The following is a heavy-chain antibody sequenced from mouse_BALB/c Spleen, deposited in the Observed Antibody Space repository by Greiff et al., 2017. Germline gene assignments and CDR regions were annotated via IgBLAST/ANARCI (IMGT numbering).Heavy chain of an antibody. CDR1: GYTFTSYY. CDR3: TRGGRYGYAMDY. V-gene: IGHV1S81*02. J-gene: IGHJ4*01. CDR2: INPSNGGT. Sequence: QVQLQQSGAELVKPGASVKLSCKASGYTFTSYYMYWVKQRPGQGLEWIGEINPSNGGTNFNEKFKSKATLTVDKSSSTAYMQLSSLTSEDSAVYYCTRGGRYGYAMDYWGQGTSVTVSS. D-gene: IGHD2-2*01.